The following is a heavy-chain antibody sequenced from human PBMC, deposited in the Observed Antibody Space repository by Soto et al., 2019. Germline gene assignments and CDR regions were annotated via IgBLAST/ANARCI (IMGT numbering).Heavy chain of an antibody. CDR2: ISGYNGNT. J-gene: IGHJ6*02. Sequence: QVQLVQSRGEVKKPGASVKVSCKTSGYSFTTYGISWVRQAPGQGLEWMGWISGYNGNTNYAQKLQGRVTMTTDTYTSTAYMELRSLRSDDTAVYYCAREGQAPYYYYGMDVWGQGSKVTVSS. CDR1: GYSFTTYG. CDR3: AREGQAPYYYYGMDV. V-gene: IGHV1-18*01.